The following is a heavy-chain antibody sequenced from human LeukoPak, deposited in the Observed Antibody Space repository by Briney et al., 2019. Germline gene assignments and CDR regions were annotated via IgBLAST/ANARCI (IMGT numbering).Heavy chain of an antibody. J-gene: IGHJ3*02. CDR2: MSAYNRNT. CDR3: AARGGATGTTQGDAFDI. Sequence: GASAEVSCKDAGYTLSSFGISRVRPPPGQRRDGMGGMSAYNRNTNYAQKLQARVTMTTDTSTSTAYMELRSLRSDDTAVYYCAARGGATGTTQGDAFDIWGQGTMVTVSS. D-gene: IGHD1-1*01. V-gene: IGHV1-18*04. CDR1: GYTLSSFG.